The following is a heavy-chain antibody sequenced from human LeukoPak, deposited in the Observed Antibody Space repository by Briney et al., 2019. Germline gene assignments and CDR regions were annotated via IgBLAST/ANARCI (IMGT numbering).Heavy chain of an antibody. CDR2: TYYRSKWYN. V-gene: IGHV6-1*01. CDR3: ARMGEGYSGYPPRGEFFDY. D-gene: IGHD5-12*01. Sequence: PSQTLSLTCAISGDSVSSNSAAWNWIRQSPSRGLEWLGRTYYRSKWYNDYAVSVKSRITINPDTSKNQFSLQLNSVTPEDTAVYYCARMGEGYSGYPPRGEFFDYWGQGTLVTVSS. J-gene: IGHJ4*02. CDR1: GDSVSSNSAA.